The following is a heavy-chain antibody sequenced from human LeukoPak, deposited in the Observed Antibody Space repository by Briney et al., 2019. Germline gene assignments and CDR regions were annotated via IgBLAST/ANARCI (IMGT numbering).Heavy chain of an antibody. CDR1: GGTFSSYA. CDR2: IIPIFGTA. CDR3: ARGAMVTDYYYYMDV. Sequence: GASXXVSCKASGGTFSSYAISWVRQAPGQGLEWMGRIIPIFGTANYAQKFQGRLTITTDESTSTAYMELSSLRSEDTAVYYCARGAMVTDYYYYMDVWGKGTTVTVSS. J-gene: IGHJ6*03. D-gene: IGHD5-18*01. V-gene: IGHV1-69*05.